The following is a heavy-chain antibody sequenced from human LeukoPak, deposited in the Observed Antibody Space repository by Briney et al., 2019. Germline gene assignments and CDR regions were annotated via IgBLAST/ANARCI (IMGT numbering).Heavy chain of an antibody. D-gene: IGHD4-23*01. J-gene: IGHJ4*02. CDR1: GFTFSSHA. V-gene: IGHV3-30*04. CDR2: ISYDGSNK. CDR3: AFALSGYGGPFDY. Sequence: GGSLRLSCAASGFTFSSHAMHWVRQAPGKGLEWVAVISYDGSNKYYADSVKGRFTISRDNSKNTLYLQMNSLRAEDTAVYYCAFALSGYGGPFDYWGQGTLVTVSS.